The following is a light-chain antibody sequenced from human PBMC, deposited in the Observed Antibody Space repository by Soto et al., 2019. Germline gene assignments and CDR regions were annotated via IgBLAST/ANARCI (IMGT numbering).Light chain of an antibody. CDR3: CSYAGSSADV. CDR2: EVT. J-gene: IGLJ1*01. CDR1: SSDVGTYNL. Sequence: QSALTQPASVSGSPGQSITISCTGASSDVGTYNLVSWYQHHPGKAPKLMIYEVTKRPSGVSYRFSGSKSGNTASLTTSGLQAEDEADYYCCSYAGSSADVFGTGTKLTVL. V-gene: IGLV2-23*02.